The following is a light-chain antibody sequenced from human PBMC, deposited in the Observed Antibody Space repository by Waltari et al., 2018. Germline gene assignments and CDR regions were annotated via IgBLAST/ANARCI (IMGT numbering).Light chain of an antibody. J-gene: IGLJ1*01. Sequence: QSALTQAASVSGSPGQSITISCTGASSDVGGYKSVSWYQQHPGNPPNVMISDVTSRPAGVSNRFAGSNAGNTAPLTISGLQAEDEADYYCSSYTNSGTYVFGTGTKVTVL. CDR2: DVT. CDR3: SSYTNSGTYV. CDR1: SSDVGGYKS. V-gene: IGLV2-14*03.